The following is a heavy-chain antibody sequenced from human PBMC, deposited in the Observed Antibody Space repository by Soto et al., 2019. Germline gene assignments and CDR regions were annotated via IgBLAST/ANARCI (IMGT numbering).Heavy chain of an antibody. V-gene: IGHV3-33*01. CDR1: GFTFSSYG. CDR3: ARDRRSSQGANWFDP. J-gene: IGHJ5*02. Sequence: QVQLVESGGGVVQPGRSLRLSCAASGFTFSSYGMHWVRQAPGKGLEWVAVIWYDGSNKYYADSVKGRFTISRDNSKNKLYLQMNSLRAEDTAVYYCARDRRSSQGANWFDPLGQGTLVTVSS. D-gene: IGHD3-16*01. CDR2: IWYDGSNK.